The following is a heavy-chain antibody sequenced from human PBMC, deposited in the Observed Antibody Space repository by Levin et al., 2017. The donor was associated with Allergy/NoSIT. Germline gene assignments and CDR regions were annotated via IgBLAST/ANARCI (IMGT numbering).Heavy chain of an antibody. Sequence: GESLKISCAASGFTFSSYSMNWVRQAPGKGLEWVSSISSSSSYIYYADSVKGRFTISRDNAKNSLYLQMNSLRAEDTAVYYCASRPGPSVAYYYYYGMDVWGQGTTVTVSS. V-gene: IGHV3-21*01. CDR3: ASRPGPSVAYYYYYGMDV. D-gene: IGHD2-21*01. J-gene: IGHJ6*02. CDR2: ISSSSSYI. CDR1: GFTFSSYS.